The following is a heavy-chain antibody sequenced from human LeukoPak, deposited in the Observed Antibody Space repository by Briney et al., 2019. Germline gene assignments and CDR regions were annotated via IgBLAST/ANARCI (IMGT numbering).Heavy chain of an antibody. CDR2: IIPILGIA. CDR3: ARETLGDNDYGDPYYYGMDV. J-gene: IGHJ6*02. V-gene: IGHV1-69*04. CDR1: GGTFSSYA. Sequence: GASVKVSCKASGGTFSSYAISWVRQAPGQGLEWMGRIIPILGIANYAQKFQGRVTITADKSTSTAYMELSSLRSEDTAVYYCARETLGDNDYGDPYYYGMDVWGQGTTVTVSS. D-gene: IGHD4-17*01.